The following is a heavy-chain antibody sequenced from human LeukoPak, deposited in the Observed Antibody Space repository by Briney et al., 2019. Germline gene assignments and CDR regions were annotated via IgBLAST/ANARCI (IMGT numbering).Heavy chain of an antibody. CDR3: ARIVAAAGNGFDT. CDR1: GFSLSTSGMC. Sequence: ESGPTLVNPTQTLTLTCTLSGFSLSTSGMCVGWIRRPPGKVLEWLARIDWDGDKHYRPSLKTRLTISKDTSKNQVVLTMTNMDPVDTATYYCARIVAAAGNGFDTWGQGTLVTVSS. CDR2: IDWDGDK. V-gene: IGHV2-70*11. D-gene: IGHD6-13*01. J-gene: IGHJ5*02.